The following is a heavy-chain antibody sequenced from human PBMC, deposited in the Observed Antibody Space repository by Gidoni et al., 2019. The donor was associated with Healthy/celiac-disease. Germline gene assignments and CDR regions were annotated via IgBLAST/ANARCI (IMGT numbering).Heavy chain of an antibody. V-gene: IGHV4-34*01. CDR2: INHSGST. CDR3: ARKLEVATYYYYGMDV. Sequence: QVQLQQWGAGLLKPSETLSLTCAVYGGSFSGYYWSWIRQPPGKGLEWIGEINHSGSTNYNPSLKSRVTISVDTSKNQFSLKLSSVTAADTAVYYCARKLEVATYYYYGMDVWGQGTTVTVSS. J-gene: IGHJ6*02. CDR1: GGSFSGYY.